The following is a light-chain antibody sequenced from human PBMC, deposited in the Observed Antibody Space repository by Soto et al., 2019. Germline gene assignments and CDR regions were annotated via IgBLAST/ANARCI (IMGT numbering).Light chain of an antibody. Sequence: QSVLTQPRSVSGSPGQTVTISCTGTSNDVGRYNFVSWYQQRPGSVPKLIIYDVNKGSSGVPDRFSGSKSGNTASLTISGLQVDDEAEYYCLSYGDSYYYVFGSGTKLTVL. CDR1: SNDVGRYNF. V-gene: IGLV2-11*01. CDR2: DVN. J-gene: IGLJ1*01. CDR3: LSYGDSYYYV.